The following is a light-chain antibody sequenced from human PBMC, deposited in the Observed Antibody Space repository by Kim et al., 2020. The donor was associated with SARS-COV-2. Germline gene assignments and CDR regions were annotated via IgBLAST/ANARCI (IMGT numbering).Light chain of an antibody. CDR3: NSRDSSGNHVV. J-gene: IGLJ2*01. Sequence: SSELTQDPAVSVVLGQTVRITCQGDSLRSYYASWYQQKPGQAPVLVIYGKNNRPSGIPDRFSGSSSGNTASLTITGAEAEDKADYYFNSRDSSGNHVVFGGGTQLTVL. CDR2: GKN. CDR1: SLRSYY. V-gene: IGLV3-19*01.